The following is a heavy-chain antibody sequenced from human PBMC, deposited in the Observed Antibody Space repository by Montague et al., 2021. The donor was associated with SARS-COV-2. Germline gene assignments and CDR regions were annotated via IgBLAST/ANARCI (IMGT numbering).Heavy chain of an antibody. Sequence: PALVTPTQTLTLTCTFSGFSLNTPEVAVGWIRPPPGKALEWLALXYGGDEKRYGPSLQSRLTITRDTSKSQVVLTMTNMDPVDTATYFCAHRFAGFFDYWGQGILVTVSS. CDR1: GFSLNTPEVA. CDR2: XYGGDEK. CDR3: AHRFAGFFDY. V-gene: IGHV2-5*05. J-gene: IGHJ4*02.